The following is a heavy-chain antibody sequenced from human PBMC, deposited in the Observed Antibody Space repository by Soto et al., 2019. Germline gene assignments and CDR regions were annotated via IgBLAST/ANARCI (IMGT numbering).Heavy chain of an antibody. CDR1: GYTFTSYD. J-gene: IGHJ6*02. D-gene: IGHD6-6*01. CDR2: MNPNSGNT. CDR3: AISSIAARPHYYYGMDV. V-gene: IGHV1-8*01. Sequence: QVQLVQSGAEVKKPGASVKVSCKASGYTFTSYDINWVRQATGQGLEWMGWMNPNSGNTGYAQKFRGRVTMTRNTSISTAYMELSSLRSEDTAVYYCAISSIAARPHYYYGMDVWGQGTTVTVSS.